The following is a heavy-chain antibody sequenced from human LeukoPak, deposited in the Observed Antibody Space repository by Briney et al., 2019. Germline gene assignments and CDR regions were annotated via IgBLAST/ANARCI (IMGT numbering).Heavy chain of an antibody. Sequence: SDTPSLTCAVYGGSFSGYYWSWIRQPPGKGLEWIGEINHSGSTNYNPSLKSRVTTSVDTSKNQFSLKLSSVTAEDTAVYYCARVGVPARLPYPYYYYYYGMDVWGQGTTVTVSS. CDR1: GGSFSGYY. CDR3: ARVGVPARLPYPYYYYYYGMDV. J-gene: IGHJ6*02. V-gene: IGHV4-34*01. D-gene: IGHD5-12*01. CDR2: INHSGST.